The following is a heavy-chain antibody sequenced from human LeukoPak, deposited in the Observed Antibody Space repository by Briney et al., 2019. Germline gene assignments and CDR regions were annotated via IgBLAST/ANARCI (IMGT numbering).Heavy chain of an antibody. D-gene: IGHD3-22*01. CDR1: GYTFTSYG. V-gene: IGHV1-18*01. CDR3: ARDGIVVVTTGYYFDY. Sequence: ASVKVSCKASGYTFTSYGISWVRQAPGQGLEWMGWISAYNGNTNYAQKLQGRVTMTTDESTSTAYMEPRSLRSDDTAVYYCARDGIVVVTTGYYFDYWGQGTLVTVSS. J-gene: IGHJ4*02. CDR2: ISAYNGNT.